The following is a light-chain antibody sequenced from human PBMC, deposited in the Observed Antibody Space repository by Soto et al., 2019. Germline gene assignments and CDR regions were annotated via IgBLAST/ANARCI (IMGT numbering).Light chain of an antibody. V-gene: IGKV1-39*01. Sequence: DIQMTQSPSALSASVGDRVTITCRASLDINTYLNWYQQKPRKAPKLLIYAASSLQSGVPSRFGGSGSGTEFTLTISSLQPEDFATYYCLQSYSTPYTFGQGTKLQIK. CDR1: LDINTY. CDR3: LQSYSTPYT. J-gene: IGKJ2*01. CDR2: AAS.